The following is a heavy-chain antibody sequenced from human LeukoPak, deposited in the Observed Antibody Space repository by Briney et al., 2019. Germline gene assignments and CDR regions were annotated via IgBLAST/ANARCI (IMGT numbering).Heavy chain of an antibody. CDR2: ISYDGSNK. V-gene: IGHV3-30*18. Sequence: GRSLRLSCAASGFTFSSYGMHWVRQAPGKGLEWVAVISYDGSNKYYADSVKGRFTISRDNSKNTLYLQMNSLRAEDTAVYYCAKGRAYYDSSGYYLLDYWGQGTLVTVSS. J-gene: IGHJ4*02. CDR1: GFTFSSYG. D-gene: IGHD3-22*01. CDR3: AKGRAYYDSSGYYLLDY.